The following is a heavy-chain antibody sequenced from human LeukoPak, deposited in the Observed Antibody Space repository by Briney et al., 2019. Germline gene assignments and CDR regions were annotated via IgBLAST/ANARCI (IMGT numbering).Heavy chain of an antibody. J-gene: IGHJ6*02. CDR2: IWYDGSNK. D-gene: IGHD2-2*01. CDR1: GFTFSSYG. CDR3: ARDVIYCSSTSCYSYGMDV. Sequence: GGSLRLSCAASGFTFSSYGMHWVRQAPGKGLEWVAVIWYDGSNKYYADSVKGRFTISRDNSKNTLYLQMNSLRAEDTAVYYCARDVIYCSSTSCYSYGMDVWGQGTTVTVSS. V-gene: IGHV3-33*01.